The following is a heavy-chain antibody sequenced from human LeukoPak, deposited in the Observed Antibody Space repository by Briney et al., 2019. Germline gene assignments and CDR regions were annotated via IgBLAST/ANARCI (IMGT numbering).Heavy chain of an antibody. D-gene: IGHD2-2*01. J-gene: IGHJ6*03. Sequence: PGGSLRLSCAASGFTFSSYWMSWVRQAPGKGLEWVANIKQDGSEKYYVDSVKGRFTISRDNAKNSLYLQMNSLRAEDTAVHYCARDIRSAAALSYYYYYMDVWGKGTTVTVSS. CDR3: ARDIRSAAALSYYYYYMDV. CDR2: IKQDGSEK. CDR1: GFTFSSYW. V-gene: IGHV3-7*01.